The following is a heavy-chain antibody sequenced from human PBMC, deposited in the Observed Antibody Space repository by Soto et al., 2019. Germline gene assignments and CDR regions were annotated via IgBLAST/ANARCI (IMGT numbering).Heavy chain of an antibody. J-gene: IGHJ5*02. Sequence: SVKVSCKASGVTFSSYAISWVRQAPGQGLAWMGGIIPIFGTANYAQKFQGRVTITADESTSTAYMELSSLRSEDTAVYYCAGQGIGAGQNSWFEPGGKVTLFT. CDR3: AGQGIGAGQNSWFEP. CDR1: GVTFSSYA. V-gene: IGHV1-69*01. D-gene: IGHD6-19*01. CDR2: IIPIFGTA.